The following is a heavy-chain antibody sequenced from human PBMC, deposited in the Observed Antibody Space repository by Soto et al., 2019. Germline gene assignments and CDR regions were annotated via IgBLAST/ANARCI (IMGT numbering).Heavy chain of an antibody. D-gene: IGHD5-18*01. J-gene: IGHJ4*02. CDR3: ARVGGYSYGKTDY. V-gene: IGHV3-33*01. CDR2: IWYDGSNK. CDR1: GFTFSSYG. Sequence: GGSLRLSCAASGFTFSSYGMHWVRQAPGKGLEWVAVIWYDGSNKYYADSVKGRFTISRDNSKNTLYLQMNSLRAEDTAVYYCARVGGYSYGKTDYWGQGTLVTSPQ.